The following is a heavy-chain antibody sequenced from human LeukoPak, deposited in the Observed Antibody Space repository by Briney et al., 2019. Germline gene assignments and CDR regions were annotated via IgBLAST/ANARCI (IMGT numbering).Heavy chain of an antibody. CDR3: ARGDYYDSSGPDY. D-gene: IGHD3-22*01. V-gene: IGHV4-31*11. CDR2: IYYSGSS. J-gene: IGHJ4*02. Sequence: SQTLSLTCAVSGGSISSGGYYWSWIRQHPGKGLEWIGYIYYSGSSYYNPSLKCRVTISVDTSKSQFSLRLSSVTAADTAVYYCARGDYYDSSGPDYWGQGTLVTVSS. CDR1: GGSISSGGYY.